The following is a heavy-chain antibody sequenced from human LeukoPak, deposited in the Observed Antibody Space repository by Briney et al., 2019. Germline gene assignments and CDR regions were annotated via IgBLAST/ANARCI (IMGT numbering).Heavy chain of an antibody. D-gene: IGHD3-16*01. CDR1: GFTFSSYG. J-gene: IGHJ4*02. Sequence: GGSLRLSCAASGFTFSSYGMHWVRQAPGKGLEWVAVISYDGSNKYYADSVKGRFTISRDNSKNTLYLQMNSLRAEDTAVYYCAKAFGVAGRGPYYFDYWGQGTLVTVSS. V-gene: IGHV3-30*18. CDR3: AKAFGVAGRGPYYFDY. CDR2: ISYDGSNK.